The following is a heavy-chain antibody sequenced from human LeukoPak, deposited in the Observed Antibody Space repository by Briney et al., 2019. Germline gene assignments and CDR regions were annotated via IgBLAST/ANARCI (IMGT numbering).Heavy chain of an antibody. D-gene: IGHD1-26*01. Sequence: PGGSLRLSCAASGFTFNSYEMNWVRQAPGNGLEWVSYINSGGSAIYYADSVKGRFPISRENAKNSRYLKMNTLRAHDTAVYYCARGGSYVHYWGQGTLVTVSS. CDR3: ARGGSYVHY. V-gene: IGHV3-48*03. J-gene: IGHJ4*02. CDR2: INSGGSAI. CDR1: GFTFNSYE.